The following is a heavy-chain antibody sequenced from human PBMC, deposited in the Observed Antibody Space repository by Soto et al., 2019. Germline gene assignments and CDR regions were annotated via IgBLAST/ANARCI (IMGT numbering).Heavy chain of an antibody. D-gene: IGHD3-10*01. CDR2: VYSSGTT. CDR3: ARDIGPYAYGEGY. V-gene: IGHV4-4*07. J-gene: IGHJ4*02. CDR1: GGSINSYW. Sequence: PSETLSLTCSVSGGSINSYWWSWIRQPAGKGLEWIGRVYSSGTTDYNPSLNSRATMSVETSKNQFSLKLSSVTAADTAVYCCARDIGPYAYGEGYGGQGIQVTVS.